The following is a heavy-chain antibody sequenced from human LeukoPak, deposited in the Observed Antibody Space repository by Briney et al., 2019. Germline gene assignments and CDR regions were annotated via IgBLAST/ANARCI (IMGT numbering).Heavy chain of an antibody. CDR1: GGSISSGGYY. Sequence: SETLSLTCTVSGGSISSGGYYWSWIRQHPGKGLEWIGYIYYSGSTYYNPSLKSRVTISVDTSENQFSLKLSSVTAADTAVYYCARKAGHLTYYYYYYMDVWGKGTTVTVSS. J-gene: IGHJ6*03. CDR3: ARKAGHLTYYYYYYMDV. D-gene: IGHD6-19*01. V-gene: IGHV4-31*03. CDR2: IYYSGST.